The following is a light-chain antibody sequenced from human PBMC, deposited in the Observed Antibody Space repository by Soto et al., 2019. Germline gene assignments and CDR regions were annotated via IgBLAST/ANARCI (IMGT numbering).Light chain of an antibody. CDR1: QSVSRY. V-gene: IGKV3-11*01. CDR3: QQPDGYT. Sequence: EIVLTQSPATLSLSPGERATLSCRASQSVSRYLAWYQQKPGQAPRLLIYDASNRATGIPARFSGSGSGTNFTLTISSLEPEDFAVYYCQQPDGYTFGQGTKLEIK. CDR2: DAS. J-gene: IGKJ2*01.